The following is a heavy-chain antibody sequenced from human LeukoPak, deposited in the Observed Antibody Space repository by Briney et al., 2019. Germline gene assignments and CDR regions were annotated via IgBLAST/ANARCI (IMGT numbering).Heavy chain of an antibody. CDR2: IYTSGST. J-gene: IGHJ5*02. CDR1: GGSISSGSYY. Sequence: SETLSLTCTVSGGSISSGSYYWSWIRQPAGKGLEWIGRIYTSGSTNYNPSLKSRVTISVDPSKNQFSLKLSSVTAADTAVYYCARDRNGWFDPWGQGTLVTVSS. D-gene: IGHD1-1*01. CDR3: ARDRNGWFDP. V-gene: IGHV4-61*02.